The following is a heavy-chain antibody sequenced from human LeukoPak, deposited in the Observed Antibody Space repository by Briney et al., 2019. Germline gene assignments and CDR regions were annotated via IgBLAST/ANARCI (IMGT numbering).Heavy chain of an antibody. D-gene: IGHD4-11*01. J-gene: IGHJ6*03. V-gene: IGHV4-4*07. Sequence: SETLSLTCTVSGGSISGYYWSWIRQPAGKGLEWIGRIYTSGSTNYNPSLKSRVTISVDTSKNQFSLKLSSVTAADTAVYYCARTRTTLYYYYYMDVWGKGTTVTVSS. CDR2: IYTSGST. CDR3: ARTRTTLYYYYYMDV. CDR1: GGSISGYY.